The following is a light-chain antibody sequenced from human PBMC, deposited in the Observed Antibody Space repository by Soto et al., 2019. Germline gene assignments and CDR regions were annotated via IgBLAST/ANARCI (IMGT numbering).Light chain of an antibody. CDR1: QSVSRN. CDR2: GSS. CDR3: QQRYNWPRT. Sequence: EIVMTQSPATLSVSPGERATLSCRSSQSVSRNLAWYQQKPGQAPRLLIYGSSTRATGIPARFSGSGSGTEFTLTISSLQSEDFAVYYCQQRYNWPRTFGQGTKVDIK. V-gene: IGKV3D-15*01. J-gene: IGKJ1*01.